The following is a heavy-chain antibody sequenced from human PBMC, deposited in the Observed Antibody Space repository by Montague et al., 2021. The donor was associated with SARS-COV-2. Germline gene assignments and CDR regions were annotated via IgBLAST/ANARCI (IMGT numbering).Heavy chain of an antibody. J-gene: IGHJ6*02. CDR3: ARGRGLAVLFDFYYYGMDV. V-gene: IGHV4-34*01. CDR1: GGSFSGYY. D-gene: IGHD3-3*02. CDR2: NNYSGST. Sequence: SETLSLTCAVYGGSFSGYYWTWIRQPPGKGLEWIGENNYSGSTYYNPSLKSRVTMSVDMSKNQFSLKLRSVTAADTAVYYCARGRGLAVLFDFYYYGMDVWGQGTTVTVSS.